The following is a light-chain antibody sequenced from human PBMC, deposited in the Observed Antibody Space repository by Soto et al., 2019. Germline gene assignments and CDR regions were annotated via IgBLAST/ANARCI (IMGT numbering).Light chain of an antibody. CDR3: SSYAGNGYV. Sequence: QSALTQPPSASGSPGQSVTISCTGASSDVVGYNYVSWYQQHPGKAPKLMIYEVSKRPSGVPDRFSGSKSGNTASLTVSGLQAEDEADYFCSSYAGNGYVLGTGTKVTVL. J-gene: IGLJ1*01. V-gene: IGLV2-8*01. CDR1: SSDVVGYNY. CDR2: EVS.